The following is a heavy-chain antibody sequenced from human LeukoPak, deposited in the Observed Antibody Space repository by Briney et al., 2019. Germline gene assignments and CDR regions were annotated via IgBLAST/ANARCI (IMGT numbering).Heavy chain of an antibody. J-gene: IGHJ4*02. CDR1: GYSETNYG. CDR3: ARGAGLSSTWDGPRDY. D-gene: IGHD2-2*01. V-gene: IGHV1-18*01. Sequence: ASVRVSCTASGYSETNYGFTWVRQAPGHGLEWMGWISAYNGNTSCGQKFQDRVTMTTDTSTGTAYMELRSLRPDDTAVYYCARGAGLSSTWDGPRDYWGQGTLVTVSS. CDR2: ISAYNGNT.